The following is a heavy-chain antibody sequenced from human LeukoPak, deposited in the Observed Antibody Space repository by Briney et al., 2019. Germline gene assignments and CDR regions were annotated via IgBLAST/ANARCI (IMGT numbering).Heavy chain of an antibody. CDR1: GFSFSAYG. CDR2: IWYDGSSK. J-gene: IGHJ4*02. Sequence: GGSLRLSCAASGFSFSAYGVHWVRQAPGKGLEWVAVIWYDGSSKDYADSVKGRFTFSRDNSKNTLYLQMNSLTVEDAAVYYCARSQSSSLIDYWGQGTLVTVSS. CDR3: ARSQSSSLIDY. D-gene: IGHD6-13*01. V-gene: IGHV3-33*01.